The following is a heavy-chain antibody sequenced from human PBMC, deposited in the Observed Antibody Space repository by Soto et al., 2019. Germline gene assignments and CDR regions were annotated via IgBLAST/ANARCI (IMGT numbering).Heavy chain of an antibody. CDR3: ARDFWSGYFAFDI. Sequence: SLTCTVSGGSISSGGYYWSWIRQHPGKGLEWIGYIYYSGSTYYNPSLKSRVTISVDTSKNQFSLKLSSVTAADTAVYYCARDFWSGYFAFDIWGQGTMVTVSS. D-gene: IGHD3-3*01. CDR2: IYYSGST. V-gene: IGHV4-31*03. J-gene: IGHJ3*02. CDR1: GGSISSGGYY.